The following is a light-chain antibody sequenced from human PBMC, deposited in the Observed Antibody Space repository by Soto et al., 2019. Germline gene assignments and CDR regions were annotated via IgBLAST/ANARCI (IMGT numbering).Light chain of an antibody. CDR1: QSVSSNY. CDR3: QQYGNSPVT. CDR2: GAS. Sequence: EIVLTQSPGTLSLSPGERATLSCRASQSVSSNYLAWYQQKPGQAPRLLIYGASSRATGIPDRFSGSGSGTDVTLTISRLEPEDFAVYYCQQYGNSPVTFGGGTKVGIK. V-gene: IGKV3-20*01. J-gene: IGKJ4*01.